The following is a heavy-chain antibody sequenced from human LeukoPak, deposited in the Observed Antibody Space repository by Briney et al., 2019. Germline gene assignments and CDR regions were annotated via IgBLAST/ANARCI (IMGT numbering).Heavy chain of an antibody. J-gene: IGHJ4*02. Sequence: GGSLRLSCAASGFTVSSNYMSWVRQAPGKGLEWVSVIYSGGSTYYADSVKGRFTISRDNSKNTLYLQMNSLRAEDTAVYYCARQEDWAFPFDYWGQGTLVTVSS. V-gene: IGHV3-53*01. CDR2: IYSGGST. D-gene: IGHD3/OR15-3a*01. CDR1: GFTVSSNY. CDR3: ARQEDWAFPFDY.